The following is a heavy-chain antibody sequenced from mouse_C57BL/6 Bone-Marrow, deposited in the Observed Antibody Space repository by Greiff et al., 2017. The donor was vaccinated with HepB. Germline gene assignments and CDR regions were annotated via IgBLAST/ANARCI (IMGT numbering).Heavy chain of an antibody. V-gene: IGHV14-3*02. J-gene: IGHJ2*01. D-gene: IGHD1-2*01. Sequence: VQLQQSGAELVKPGASVKLSCTASGFNIKDTYMHWVKQRPEQGLEWIGRIYPANGSTKYDPKFQGKATITADTFSNIAYLHLSSLTSEDTAVYYCARISPAFDSWGQGTPLTVSS. CDR1: GFNIKDTY. CDR2: IYPANGST. CDR3: ARISPAFDS.